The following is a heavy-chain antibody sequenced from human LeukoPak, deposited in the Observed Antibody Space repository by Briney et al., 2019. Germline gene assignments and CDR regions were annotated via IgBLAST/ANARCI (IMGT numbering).Heavy chain of an antibody. D-gene: IGHD3-16*01. CDR3: ARTSHESVLYWSDP. CDR2: ISGYNGNT. J-gene: IGHJ5*02. Sequence: ASVKVSCKASGYTFTTYGIGWVRQAPGQGLEWMGWISGYNGNTNYAQKFQGRVTMTTDTSTSTAYMELRSLRSDDTAVYYCARTSHESVLYWSDPWGQGTLVNVSS. CDR1: GYTFTTYG. V-gene: IGHV1-18*01.